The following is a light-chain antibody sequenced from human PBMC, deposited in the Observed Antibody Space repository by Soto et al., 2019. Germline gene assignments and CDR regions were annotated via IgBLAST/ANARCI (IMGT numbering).Light chain of an antibody. CDR2: RAS. Sequence: EIVMTQSPGTLSLSPGDRATLSCRASQSGSDDYLAWYQQKPGQATILVISRASTRVTGIPDRFRVSGSGTYFTLSISRLEPEDFAIYYCQQSGRPPYTLGQRTRLGIK. V-gene: IGKV3-20*01. J-gene: IGKJ2*01. CDR1: QSGSDDY. CDR3: QQSGRPPYT.